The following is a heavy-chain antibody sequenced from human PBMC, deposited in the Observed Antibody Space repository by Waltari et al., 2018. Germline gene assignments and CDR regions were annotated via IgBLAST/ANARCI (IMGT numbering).Heavy chain of an antibody. V-gene: IGHV1-46*01. Sequence: QVQLVQSGAEVKKPGASVKVSCKASGYTFTSYYMHWVRQAPGQGLEWMGIINPRGGSTSDAQKFQGRVTMTRDTSTSTVYMELSSLRSEDTAVYYCARTGLAAAGTFDYWGQGTLVTVSS. CDR1: GYTFTSYY. CDR3: ARTGLAAAGTFDY. CDR2: INPRGGST. D-gene: IGHD6-13*01. J-gene: IGHJ4*02.